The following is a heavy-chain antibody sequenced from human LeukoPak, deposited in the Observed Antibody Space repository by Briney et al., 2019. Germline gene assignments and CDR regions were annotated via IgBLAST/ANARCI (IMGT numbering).Heavy chain of an antibody. CDR2: ITSSGAAT. V-gene: IGHV3-23*01. CDR1: GFTFSSDA. J-gene: IGHJ4*02. Sequence: AAASLRLSCAASGFTFSSDAMSWVRQAPGKGLEWVSSITSSGAATYYPDSVKGRFTISRDNSDHTLYLQMNNLRAEDTAVYYCAKDRPNYYGSNGHYYKLNGDCWGQGTLVTVSS. D-gene: IGHD3-22*01. CDR3: AKDRPNYYGSNGHYYKLNGDC.